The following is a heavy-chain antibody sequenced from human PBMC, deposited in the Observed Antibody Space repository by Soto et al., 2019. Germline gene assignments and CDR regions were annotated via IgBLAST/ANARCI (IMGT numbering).Heavy chain of an antibody. Sequence: QVQLVESGGGVVQPGRSLRLSCAGSGFTFSSYGMHWVRQAPGKGLEWVAVISYDGSNKYYADSVKGRFTISRDNSKNTLYLKMNSLRTEDTAVYYCANARYSSSSSYYGMDVWGQGTTVTVSS. J-gene: IGHJ6*02. CDR2: ISYDGSNK. CDR1: GFTFSSYG. CDR3: ANARYSSSSSYYGMDV. V-gene: IGHV3-30*18. D-gene: IGHD6-13*01.